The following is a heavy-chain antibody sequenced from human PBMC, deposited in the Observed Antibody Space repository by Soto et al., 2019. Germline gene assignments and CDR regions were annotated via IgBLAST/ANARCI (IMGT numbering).Heavy chain of an antibody. J-gene: IGHJ6*03. CDR2: ISGSGGST. CDR1: GFTFGSFG. CDR3: AKEAATTWYYYMDV. Sequence: EVQLLESGGGLVQPGGSLRLSCAASGFTFGSFGMSWVRQVPGKGLEWVSAISGSGGSTYYADSVMGRFTISRDNSKNRLYLQMNSLRAEDTAVYYCAKEAATTWYYYMDVWGKGTTVTVSS. V-gene: IGHV3-23*01. D-gene: IGHD6-25*01.